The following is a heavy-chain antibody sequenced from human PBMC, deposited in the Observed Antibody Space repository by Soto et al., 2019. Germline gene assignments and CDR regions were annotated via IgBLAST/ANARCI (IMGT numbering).Heavy chain of an antibody. D-gene: IGHD1-1*01. CDR3: ASTHGGLETPYSWFDP. Sequence: QVQLVQSGAEVKKPGSSVKVSCKASGGTFSSYAISWVRQAPGQGLEWMGGIIPIFGTANYPQKFQGRVTITAEESTSTGYMGLSSLSSEDTAVYDCASTHGGLETPYSWFDPWGQRTMVTVSS. V-gene: IGHV1-69*01. CDR2: IIPIFGTA. CDR1: GGTFSSYA. J-gene: IGHJ5*02.